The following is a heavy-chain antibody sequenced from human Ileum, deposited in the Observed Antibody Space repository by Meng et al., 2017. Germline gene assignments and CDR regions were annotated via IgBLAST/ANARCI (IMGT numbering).Heavy chain of an antibody. CDR1: GYSFTSYW. D-gene: IGHD5-12*01. CDR3: ARQWGYPIYGMDV. CDR2: ISPGDSDT. Sequence: GGSLRLSCKGSGYSFTSYWIGWVRQMPGKGLEWMGIISPGDSDTRYSPSFQGQVTIPAAKSISTAYLQWSSLKASDTAMYYCARQWGYPIYGMDVWGQGTTVTVSS. J-gene: IGHJ6*02. V-gene: IGHV5-51*01.